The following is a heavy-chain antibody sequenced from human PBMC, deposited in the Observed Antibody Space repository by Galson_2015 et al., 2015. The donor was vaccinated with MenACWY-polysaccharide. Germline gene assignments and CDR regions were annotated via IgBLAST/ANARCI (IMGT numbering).Heavy chain of an antibody. CDR1: GYSFTNND. D-gene: IGHD2-2*01. V-gene: IGHV1-8*02. CDR3: ASTRVQSHPFEF. CDR2: MNPNSGNT. Sequence: SVKVSCKASGYSFTNNDINWVRQAPGQGLEWMGCMNPNSGNTDYSQRLKGRVTMTRNTSISTAYMELSSLGSDDTAIYYCASTRVQSHPFEFWGQGTLVTVSS. J-gene: IGHJ4*02.